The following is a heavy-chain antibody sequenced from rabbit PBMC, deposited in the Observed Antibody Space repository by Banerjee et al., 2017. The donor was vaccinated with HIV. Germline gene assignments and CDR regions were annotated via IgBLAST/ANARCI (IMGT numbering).Heavy chain of an antibody. D-gene: IGHD4-1*01. V-gene: IGHV1S45*01. CDR3: ARGSDSSGWGRYFNL. CDR1: GFSFSNSYW. J-gene: IGHJ4*01. CDR2: IDGGVSGYT. Sequence: QEQLEESGGDLVKPEGSLTLTCTASGFSFSNSYWICWVRQAPGKGLEWIACIDGGVSGYTYYASWAKGRFTIAKTSSPTVTLQMTSLTAADTATYFCARGSDSSGWGRYFNLWGPGTLVTVS.